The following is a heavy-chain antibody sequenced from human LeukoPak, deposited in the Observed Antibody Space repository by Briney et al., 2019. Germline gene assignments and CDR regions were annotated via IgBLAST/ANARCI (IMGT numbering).Heavy chain of an antibody. CDR2: IDTRAST. V-gene: IGHV4-61*02. CDR1: GGSISSSSYY. CDR3: AREKMSGYDRFSGDSFDY. J-gene: IGHJ4*02. Sequence: SETLSLTFTVSGGSISSSSYYWSWIRQPAGKGLELIGRIDTRASTNYNPSRNSRVTISVDTSQNQFSLELSSVKAADTAMYYRAREKMSGYDRFSGDSFDYSGQGTLVTVSS. D-gene: IGHD5-12*01.